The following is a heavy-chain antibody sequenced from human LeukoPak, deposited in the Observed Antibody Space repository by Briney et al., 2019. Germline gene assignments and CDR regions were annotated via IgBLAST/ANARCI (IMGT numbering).Heavy chain of an antibody. J-gene: IGHJ4*02. Sequence: PPSETLSLTCAVYGGSFSGYYWSWVRQAPGKGLEWVSGISGDDGSTDYADSVKGRFTISRDNSKNTLHLQMSSLRAEDTAVYYCAKTSLLAVVHYFDYWGQGTLVTVSS. CDR1: GGSFSGYY. CDR2: ISGDDGST. D-gene: IGHD6-19*01. V-gene: IGHV3-23*01. CDR3: AKTSLLAVVHYFDY.